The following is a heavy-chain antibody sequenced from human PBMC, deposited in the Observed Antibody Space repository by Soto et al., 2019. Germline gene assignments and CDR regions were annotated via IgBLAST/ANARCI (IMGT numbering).Heavy chain of an antibody. CDR1: GGSFSGYY. J-gene: IGHJ6*02. V-gene: IGHV4-34*01. CDR3: SRVGVGYCSSTSCRLGWSNVYYYGMDG. CDR2: INHSGST. Sequence: QVQLQQWGAGLLKPSETLSLTCAVYGGSFSGYYWSWIRQPPGKGLEWIGEINHSGSTNYNPSLRCRVTISVDTSKIQFSLKLSFVTAAATAVYYCSRVGVGYCSSTSCRLGWSNVYYYGMDGWGQGSTVTVSS. D-gene: IGHD2-2*01.